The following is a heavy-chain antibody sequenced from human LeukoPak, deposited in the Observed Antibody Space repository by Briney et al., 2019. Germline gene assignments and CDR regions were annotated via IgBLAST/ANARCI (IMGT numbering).Heavy chain of an antibody. CDR3: ARPETQYSSGLDGFDI. CDR2: ISSSASTT. J-gene: IGHJ3*02. D-gene: IGHD6-19*01. CDR1: GFGFSSNN. V-gene: IGHV3-48*03. Sequence: GGSLRLSCAASGFGFSSNNMNWVRQAPGKGLEWVSFISSSASTTYYADSVKGRFTISRDNAKNTLYLQMNSLRTEDTAVYYCARPETQYSSGLDGFDIWGQGTMVTVSS.